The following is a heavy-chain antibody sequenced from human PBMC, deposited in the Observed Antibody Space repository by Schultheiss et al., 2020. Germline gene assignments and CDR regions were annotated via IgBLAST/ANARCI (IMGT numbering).Heavy chain of an antibody. Sequence: GGSLRLSCAASGFTFSSYAMHWVRQAPGKGLEWVAVISYDGSNKYYADSVKGRFTISRDNAKNSLYLQMNSLRAEDTAVYYCASNRLDEFWGQGSLVTVSS. V-gene: IGHV3-30-3*01. D-gene: IGHD6-19*01. CDR3: ASNRLDEF. CDR1: GFTFSSYA. CDR2: ISYDGSNK. J-gene: IGHJ4*02.